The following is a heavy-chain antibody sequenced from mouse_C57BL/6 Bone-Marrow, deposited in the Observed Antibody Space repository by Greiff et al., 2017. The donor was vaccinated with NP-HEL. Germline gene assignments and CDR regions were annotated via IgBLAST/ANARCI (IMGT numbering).Heavy chain of an antibody. Sequence: QQPGAELVMPGASVKLSCKASGYTFTSYWMHWVKQRPGQGLEWIGEIDPSDSYTNYNQKFKGKSTLTVDKSSSTAYMQLSSLTSEDSAVYYCARSRRYRGFAYWGQGTLVTVSA. CDR1: GYTFTSYW. CDR2: IDPSDSYT. D-gene: IGHD1-1*01. CDR3: ARSRRYRGFAY. V-gene: IGHV1-69*01. J-gene: IGHJ3*01.